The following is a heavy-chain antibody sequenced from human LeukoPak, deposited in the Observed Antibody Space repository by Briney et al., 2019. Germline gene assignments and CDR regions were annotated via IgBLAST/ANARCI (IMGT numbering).Heavy chain of an antibody. Sequence: TSETLSLTCAVYGGSFSGYYWSWIRQPPGKGLEWIGEINHSGSTNYNPSLKSRVTISVDTSKNQFSLKLSSVTAADTAVYYCARAPPDTAMVVDYWGQGTLVTVSS. D-gene: IGHD5-18*01. CDR3: ARAPPDTAMVVDY. J-gene: IGHJ4*02. V-gene: IGHV4-34*01. CDR1: GGSFSGYY. CDR2: INHSGST.